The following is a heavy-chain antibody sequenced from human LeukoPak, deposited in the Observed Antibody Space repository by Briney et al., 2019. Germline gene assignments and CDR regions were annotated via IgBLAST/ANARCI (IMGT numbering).Heavy chain of an antibody. J-gene: IGHJ4*02. V-gene: IGHV5-10-1*01. CDR2: IDPRDSYT. CDR3: ARPGIAVAGYYFDY. CDR1: GYSFTSYW. D-gene: IGHD6-19*01. Sequence: GDSLRISCKGSGYSFTSYWISWVRQMPGKGLEWMGRIDPRDSYTNYSPSCQGHVAISAAKSISTPYPQWRSMKASDPAMYYCARPGIAVAGYYFDYWGQGTLVSVSS.